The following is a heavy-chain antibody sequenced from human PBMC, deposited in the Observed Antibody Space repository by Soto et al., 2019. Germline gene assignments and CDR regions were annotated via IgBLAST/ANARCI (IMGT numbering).Heavy chain of an antibody. CDR1: GGTFSSYA. CDR3: ASALSHYRQGSYGMDV. CDR2: IIPIFGTA. D-gene: IGHD4-4*01. V-gene: IGHV1-69*01. J-gene: IGHJ6*02. Sequence: QVQLVQSGAEVKKPGASVKVSCKASGGTFSSYAISWVRQAPGQGLEWMGGIIPIFGTANYAQKFPGRVTITADESTSTAYMELSSLRSEDTAVYYCASALSHYRQGSYGMDVWGQGTTVTVSS.